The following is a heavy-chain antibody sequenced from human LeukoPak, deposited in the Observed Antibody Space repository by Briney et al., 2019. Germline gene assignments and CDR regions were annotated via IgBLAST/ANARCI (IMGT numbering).Heavy chain of an antibody. CDR1: GFTLSSYR. J-gene: IGHJ4*02. CDR3: ARDPYVWESYRNRYYFDY. V-gene: IGHV3-21*01. CDR2: ISSSSSYI. D-gene: IGHD3-16*02. Sequence: GGAPRLSFAAPGFTLSSYRMNWVRPAPGEGVGWGSSISSSSSYIYYADSVKGRFTISRDNAKNSLYLQMNSLRAEDTAVYYCARDPYVWESYRNRYYFDYWGQGTLVTVSS.